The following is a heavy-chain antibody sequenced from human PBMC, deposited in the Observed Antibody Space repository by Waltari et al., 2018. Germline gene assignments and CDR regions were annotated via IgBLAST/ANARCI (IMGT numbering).Heavy chain of an antibody. D-gene: IGHD1-1*01. CDR1: GGTFSGYP. CDR2: IIPILGIA. Sequence: VQRVQSGAEVTKPGSAVRVACMACGGTFSGYPIRWVRQDPGQGLEWMGGIIPILGIANYAQKFQGRVTITADESTSTAYMELSSLRSEDTAVYYCAREEQGFDPWGQGTLVTVSS. V-gene: IGHV1-69*04. J-gene: IGHJ5*02. CDR3: AREEQGFDP.